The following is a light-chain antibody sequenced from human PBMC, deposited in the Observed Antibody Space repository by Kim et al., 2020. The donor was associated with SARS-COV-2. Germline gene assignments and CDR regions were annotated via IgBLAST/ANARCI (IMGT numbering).Light chain of an antibody. CDR1: QGIKND. Sequence: AIQMTQSPSSLSASVGDRVTISCRASQGIKNDLGWYQQKPGKAPKLLIYAASTLQSGVPSRFSGSGSGTDFTLTISSLQPEDFATYYCLQDYNYPLTFGQGTKVDIK. CDR2: AAS. CDR3: LQDYNYPLT. V-gene: IGKV1-6*01. J-gene: IGKJ1*01.